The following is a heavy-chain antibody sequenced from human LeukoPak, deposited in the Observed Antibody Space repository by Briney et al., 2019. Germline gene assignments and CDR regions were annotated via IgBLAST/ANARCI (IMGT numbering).Heavy chain of an antibody. V-gene: IGHV4-4*07. J-gene: IGHJ4*02. Sequence: PSETLSLTCAVYGGSFSGYYWSWIRQPPGKGLEWIGRIYTSGSTNYNPSLKSRVTISVDTSKNQFSLKLSSVTAADTAVYYCAREGGRTMVAKSFDYWGQGTLVTVSS. CDR3: AREGGRTMVAKSFDY. CDR1: GGSFSGYY. CDR2: IYTSGST. D-gene: IGHD3-10*01.